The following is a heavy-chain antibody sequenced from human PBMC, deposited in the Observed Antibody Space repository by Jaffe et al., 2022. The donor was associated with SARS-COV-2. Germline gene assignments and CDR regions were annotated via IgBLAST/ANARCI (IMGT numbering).Heavy chain of an antibody. CDR1: GYRFTSYW. V-gene: IGHV5-10-1*03. J-gene: IGHJ2*01. CDR3: ARHNLKAVAGTPYWYFDL. Sequence: EVQLVQSGAEVKKPGESLRISCKVSGYRFTSYWISWVRQMPGKGLEWMGTIDPSDSYTNYSPSFQGHVTISGDKSISTAYLQWSSLKASDTAIYYCARHNLKAVAGTPYWYFDLWGRGTLVTVSS. D-gene: IGHD6-19*01. CDR2: IDPSDSYT.